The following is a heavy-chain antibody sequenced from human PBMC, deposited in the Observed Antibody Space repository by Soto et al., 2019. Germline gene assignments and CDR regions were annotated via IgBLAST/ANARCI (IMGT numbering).Heavy chain of an antibody. CDR1: GYSFTDYH. J-gene: IGHJ6*02. Sequence: QVHLVQSGAEVRETGASVRISCEASGYSFTDYHIHWVRQAPGQGLEWLGRINPKSGGTSTAQKFQGWVTMTRDRSISTVYMELTRLRSDDTAVYFCARGHSTDCSNGVCSFFYNHEMDVWGQGTTVTVSS. V-gene: IGHV1-2*04. CDR2: INPKSGGT. CDR3: ARGHSTDCSNGVCSFFYNHEMDV. D-gene: IGHD2-8*01.